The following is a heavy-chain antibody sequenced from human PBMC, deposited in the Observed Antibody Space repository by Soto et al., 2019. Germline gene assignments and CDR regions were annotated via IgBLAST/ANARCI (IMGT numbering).Heavy chain of an antibody. CDR2: ISYDGSNK. CDR3: AKDMVTANRYYYYGMDV. CDR1: GFTFSSYG. V-gene: IGHV3-30*18. D-gene: IGHD2-21*02. Sequence: PGGSLRLSCAASGFTFSSYGMHWVRQAPGKGLEWVAVISYDGSNKYYADSVKGRFTISRDNSKNTLYLQMNSLRAEDTAVYYCAKDMVTANRYYYYGMDVWGQGTTVTVSS. J-gene: IGHJ6*02.